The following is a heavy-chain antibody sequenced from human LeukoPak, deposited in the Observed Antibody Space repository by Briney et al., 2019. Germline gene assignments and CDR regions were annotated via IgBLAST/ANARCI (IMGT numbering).Heavy chain of an antibody. CDR1: GYTFTSYG. D-gene: IGHD2-2*01. V-gene: IGHV1-18*01. CDR2: ISDYNGNT. Sequence: ASVKVSCKASGYTFTSYGISWVRQAPGQGLEWMGWISDYNGNTNYAQKLQGRVTMTTDTSTSTAYMELRSLRSDDTAVYYCARDFRDCSSTSCHPWFDPWGQGTLVTVSS. CDR3: ARDFRDCSSTSCHPWFDP. J-gene: IGHJ5*02.